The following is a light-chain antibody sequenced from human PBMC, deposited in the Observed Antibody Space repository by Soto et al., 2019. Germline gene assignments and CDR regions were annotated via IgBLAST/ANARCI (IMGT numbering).Light chain of an antibody. CDR2: EGS. CDR3: CSYAGSTWV. J-gene: IGLJ1*01. V-gene: IGLV2-23*01. Sequence: QSVLTQPASVSGSPGQSITISCTGTRSDVGSYSLVSWYQQHPGKAPKLMIYEGSKRPSGVSNRFSGSKSGNTASLTISGLQAEDESDYYCCSYAGSTWVFGTGTKLTVL. CDR1: RSDVGSYSL.